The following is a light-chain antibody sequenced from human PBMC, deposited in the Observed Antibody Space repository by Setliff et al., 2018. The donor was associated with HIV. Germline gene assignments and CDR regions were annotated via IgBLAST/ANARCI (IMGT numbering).Light chain of an antibody. V-gene: IGLV2-8*01. CDR1: SSDVGGYNY. CDR2: EVS. J-gene: IGLJ2*01. CDR3: SSYAGSNNLV. Sequence: QSALTQPPSASGSPGQSVTISCTGTSSDVGGYNYVSWYQQHRGKAPKLMIYEVSKRPSGVPDRFSGSKSGNTASLTVSGLQAEDEADFYCSSYAGSNNLVFGGGTK.